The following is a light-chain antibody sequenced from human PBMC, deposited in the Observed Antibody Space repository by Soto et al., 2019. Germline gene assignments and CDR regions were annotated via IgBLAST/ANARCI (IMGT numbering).Light chain of an antibody. CDR2: TAS. J-gene: IGKJ2*01. CDR1: QSVRSSY. Sequence: EIVLTQSTGTLSLSPGESATLSCRASQSVRSSYLAWYQQKPGQAPRLLIYTASTRATGIPDRFSGSGSGTDFTLTISRLELADFAVYYCQQYGNSKTFGQGTRLEIK. CDR3: QQYGNSKT. V-gene: IGKV3-20*01.